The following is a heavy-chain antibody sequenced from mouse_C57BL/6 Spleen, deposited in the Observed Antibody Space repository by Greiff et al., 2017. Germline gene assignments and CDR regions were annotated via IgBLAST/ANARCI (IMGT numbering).Heavy chain of an antibody. CDR3: ARRDPFFDY. CDR2: IYPGDGDT. J-gene: IGHJ2*01. V-gene: IGHV1-82*01. Sequence: VKVVESGPELVKPGASVKISCKASGYAFSSSWMNWVKQRPGKGLEWIGRIYPGDGDTNYNGKFKGKATLTADKSSSTAYMQLSSLTSEDSAVYFCARRDPFFDYWGQGTTLTVSS. CDR1: GYAFSSSW.